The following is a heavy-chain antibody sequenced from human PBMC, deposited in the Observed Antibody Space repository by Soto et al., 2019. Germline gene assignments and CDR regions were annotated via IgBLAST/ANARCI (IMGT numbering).Heavy chain of an antibody. V-gene: IGHV4-59*08. Sequence: SETLSLTCTVSGGSISSYYWSWIRQPPGKGLEWIGYIYYSGSTNYNPSLKSRVTISVDTSKNQFSLKLSSVTAADTAVYYCGRVYGLDAFDIWGQGTMVTVSS. J-gene: IGHJ3*02. CDR3: GRVYGLDAFDI. D-gene: IGHD1-20*01. CDR1: GGSISSYY. CDR2: IYYSGST.